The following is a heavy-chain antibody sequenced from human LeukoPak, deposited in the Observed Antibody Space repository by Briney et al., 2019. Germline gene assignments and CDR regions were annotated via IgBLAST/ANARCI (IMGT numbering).Heavy chain of an antibody. Sequence: GASVKVSCKASGYTFTNYAMQWVRQAPGQRFEWMGWINAGNGHTKYSQNFQGRVTITRDSSANIVYMELSSLTSEDTAVYYCARGIWSATRVDYYLDNWGQGTLVTVSS. D-gene: IGHD5-24*01. V-gene: IGHV1-3*01. CDR2: INAGNGHT. CDR3: ARGIWSATRVDYYLDN. CDR1: GYTFTNYA. J-gene: IGHJ4*02.